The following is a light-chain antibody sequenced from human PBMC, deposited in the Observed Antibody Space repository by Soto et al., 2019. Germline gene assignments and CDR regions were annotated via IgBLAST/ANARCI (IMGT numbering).Light chain of an antibody. J-gene: IGKJ1*01. Sequence: DIQMTQSPSSLSASVGDRVTITCRASQSISNYLAWFQQKPGKVPKRLIYGASNLQSGVPSRFSGSGSGTEFTLTISGLQPEDSATYYCLQHNSYPWTFGQGTKVDIK. CDR1: QSISNY. CDR3: LQHNSYPWT. CDR2: GAS. V-gene: IGKV1-17*01.